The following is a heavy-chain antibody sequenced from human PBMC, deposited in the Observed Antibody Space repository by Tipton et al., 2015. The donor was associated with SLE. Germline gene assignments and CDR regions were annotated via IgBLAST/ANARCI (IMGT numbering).Heavy chain of an antibody. V-gene: IGHV3-30*19. J-gene: IGHJ4*02. Sequence: SLRLSCVASGSVFTFTNYGMHWVRQAPGKGLEWLASIANDGSDKYHADSVKGRFTISRDNSKHTLYLQMNSLRTEDTAVYYCANWGPAAIENYWGQGTLVTVSS. CDR3: ANWGPAAIENY. CDR1: GSVFTFTNYG. D-gene: IGHD2-2*01. CDR2: IANDGSDK.